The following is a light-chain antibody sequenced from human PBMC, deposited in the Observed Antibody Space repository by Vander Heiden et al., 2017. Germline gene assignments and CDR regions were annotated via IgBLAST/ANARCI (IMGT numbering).Light chain of an antibody. CDR3: LQDDNYPWT. V-gene: IGKV1-6*01. Sequence: AVQVTMSPSSLSASVGDRVTITCRASQGIRRYLSWYQQKPGKAPKLLIYAASSLQSGVPSRFSGSGSGTDFTLTISSLQSEDFATYYCLQDDNYPWTFGQGTKVETK. J-gene: IGKJ1*01. CDR2: AAS. CDR1: QGIRRY.